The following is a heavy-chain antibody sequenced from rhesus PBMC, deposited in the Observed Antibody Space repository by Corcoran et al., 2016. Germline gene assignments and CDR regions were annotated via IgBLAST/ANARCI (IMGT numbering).Heavy chain of an antibody. Sequence: EVQLVETGGGLVQPGGSLKLSCAASVFTFSSYGMSWVRQAPGKGLEWVQAINSGGGSAYYEDSVKGRFTIYREKSKSTLSLQMNSLRAEDTAVYYCAKDRYWNDGYFDYWGQGVLVTVSS. V-gene: IGHV3S5*01. CDR2: INSGGGSA. CDR3: AKDRYWNDGYFDY. CDR1: VFTFSSYG. J-gene: IGHJ4*01. D-gene: IGHD1-7*02.